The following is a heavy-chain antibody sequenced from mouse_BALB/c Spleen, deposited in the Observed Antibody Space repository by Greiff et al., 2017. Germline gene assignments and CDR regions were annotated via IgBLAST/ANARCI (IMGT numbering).Heavy chain of an antibody. J-gene: IGHJ3*01. D-gene: IGHD1-2*01. Sequence: VQLQQPGAELVRPGASVKLSCKASGYTFTSYWINWVKQRPGQGLEWIGNIYPSDSYTNYNQKFKDKATLTVDKSSSTAYMQLSSPTSEDSAVYYCTRDTTAPFAYWGQGTLVTVSA. CDR3: TRDTTAPFAY. V-gene: IGHV1-69*02. CDR2: IYPSDSYT. CDR1: GYTFTSYW.